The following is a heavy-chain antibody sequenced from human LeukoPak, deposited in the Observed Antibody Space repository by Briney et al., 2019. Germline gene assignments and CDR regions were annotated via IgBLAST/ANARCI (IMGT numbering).Heavy chain of an antibody. CDR2: IYYSGTT. CDR3: ARDGATFGDVRTDAFDI. Sequence: PSQTLSLTCTVSGGSISSGGYYWSWIRQHPGKGLEWIGYIYYSGTTYYNPSLESRVTILIDRSKNQFSLRLRSMTAADTAVYYCARDGATFGDVRTDAFDIWGQGTMVTVSS. D-gene: IGHD3-10*01. V-gene: IGHV4-30-4*08. J-gene: IGHJ3*02. CDR1: GGSISSGGYY.